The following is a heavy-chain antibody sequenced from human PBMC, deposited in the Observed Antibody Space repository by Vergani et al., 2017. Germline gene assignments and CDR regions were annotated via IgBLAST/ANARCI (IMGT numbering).Heavy chain of an antibody. D-gene: IGHD2-2*02. J-gene: IGHJ4*02. Sequence: DVHLAESGGGFFQPGGSLRLSCSASGFSFNSYWMHWVRQVPGKGLLWVSRIKSDGSITAYADSVKGRFTISRDIAKNTLYLQVRSLRLEDTGVYHCVGDRGLCAGGRCYTEAWDYWGQGTPVTVSS. V-gene: IGHV3-74*03. CDR2: IKSDGSIT. CDR3: VGDRGLCAGGRCYTEAWDY. CDR1: GFSFNSYW.